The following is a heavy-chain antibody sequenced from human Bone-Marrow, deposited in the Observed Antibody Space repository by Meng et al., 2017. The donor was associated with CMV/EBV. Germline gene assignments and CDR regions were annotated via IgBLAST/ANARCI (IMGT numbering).Heavy chain of an antibody. J-gene: IGHJ6*02. CDR3: ARDCSSTSCYTPRYGMDV. CDR2: IYYSGST. CDR1: GGSISSYY. D-gene: IGHD2-2*02. Sequence: GSLRLSCTVSGGSISSYYWSWIRQPPGKGLEWIGYIYYSGSTNYNPSLKSRVTISVDTSKNQFSLKLSSVTAADTAVYYCARDCSSTSCYTPRYGMDVCGQGTTVTVSS. V-gene: IGHV4-59*01.